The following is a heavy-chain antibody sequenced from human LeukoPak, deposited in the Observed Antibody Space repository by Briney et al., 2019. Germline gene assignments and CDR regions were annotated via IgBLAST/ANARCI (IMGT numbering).Heavy chain of an antibody. CDR3: ARAQLNLLVDFGMDV. Sequence: SETLSLTYTVSGGSITTYYWTWIRQPPGKGLEWIGYINYSGSTNYNPSLKSRVTISVDTSKNQFSLKLSSVTAADTAVYYCARAQLNLLVDFGMDVWGQGTTVTVSS. CDR1: GGSITTYY. D-gene: IGHD1-1*01. V-gene: IGHV4-59*01. J-gene: IGHJ6*02. CDR2: INYSGST.